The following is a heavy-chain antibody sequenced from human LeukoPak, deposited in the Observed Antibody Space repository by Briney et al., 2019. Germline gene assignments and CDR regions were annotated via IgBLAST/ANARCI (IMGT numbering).Heavy chain of an antibody. D-gene: IGHD4-17*01. J-gene: IGHJ3*01. V-gene: IGHV4-61*02. CDR2: VDTSGST. Sequence: SQTLSLTCTVSDGSISSAYRWTWIRQSAGKGLEWIGRVDTSGSTKYNPSLKSRVTISFDTSKNQFSLRPTSVTAADTAVYYCTSGEYTQGSDVWGQGTMVTVTS. CDR1: DGSISSAYR. CDR3: TSGEYTQGSDV.